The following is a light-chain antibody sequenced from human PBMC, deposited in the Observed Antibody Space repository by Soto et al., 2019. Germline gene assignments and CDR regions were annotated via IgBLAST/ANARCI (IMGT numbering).Light chain of an antibody. J-gene: IGKJ5*01. CDR3: QYYGNSQGIT. V-gene: IGKV3-11*01. CDR2: DAS. CDR1: QSVSSY. Sequence: EIVLTQSPATLSLSPGERATLSCRSSQSVSSYLAWYQQKPCQAPRLLIYDASNRATGITARFSGSGSGTDFTLTISRLEPEDFALYYCQYYGNSQGITFGQGTRLE.